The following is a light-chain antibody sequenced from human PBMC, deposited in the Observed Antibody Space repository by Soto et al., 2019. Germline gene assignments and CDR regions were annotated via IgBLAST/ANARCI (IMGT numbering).Light chain of an antibody. Sequence: QSVLTQPASVSGSPGQSITISCTGTSSDVVNDLLVSWYQQQPGKAPKLMIYEGTKRPAGVSDRFSGSKSGNTASLTISGLLPDDEADYYCSSYTTSSTPSYVFGTGTKLTVL. J-gene: IGLJ1*01. CDR2: EGT. CDR3: SSYTTSSTPSYV. V-gene: IGLV2-14*02. CDR1: SSDVVNDLL.